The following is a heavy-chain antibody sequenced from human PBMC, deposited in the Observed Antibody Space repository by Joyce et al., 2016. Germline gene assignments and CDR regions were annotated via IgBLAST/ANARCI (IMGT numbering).Heavy chain of an antibody. V-gene: IGHV3-30-3*01. CDR2: MSYDGSNN. D-gene: IGHD5-24*01. CDR1: GFTFSSYA. J-gene: IGHJ3*02. Sequence: QGQLVESGGGVVQPGRSLRLSCAASGFTFSSYAMHWVRQAPGKGLEWVAIMSYDGSNNYYADSVKGQFTISRDNSKNTLYLQMNSLRAEDTAVYYCARDRGDGYGVEWGTFDIWGQGTMVTVSS. CDR3: ARDRGDGYGVEWGTFDI.